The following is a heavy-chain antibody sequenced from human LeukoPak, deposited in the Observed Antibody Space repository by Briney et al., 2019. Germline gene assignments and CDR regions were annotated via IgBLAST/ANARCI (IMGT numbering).Heavy chain of an antibody. CDR3: ARDLASSDV. J-gene: IGHJ6*04. Sequence: GRSLRLSCAASGFTFDDYAMHWVRQAPGKGLEWVSGISWNSGSIGYADSVKGRFTISRDNAKNSLYLQMNSLRAEDTALYYCARDLASSDVWGKGTTVTVSS. V-gene: IGHV3-9*01. CDR1: GFTFDDYA. CDR2: ISWNSGSI.